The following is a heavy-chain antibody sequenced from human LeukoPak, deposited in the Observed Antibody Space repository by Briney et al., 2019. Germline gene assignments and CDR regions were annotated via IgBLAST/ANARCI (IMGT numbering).Heavy chain of an antibody. CDR1: GFTFSSYE. CDR3: ARGDCSGGSCYLSLTTIDY. J-gene: IGHJ4*02. CDR2: ISSSGSDI. Sequence: PGGSLRLSCAASGFTFSSYEMNWVRQAPGKGLEWVSYISSSGSDIYYADSVEGRFTISRDNAKNSLYLQMNSLRAEDTAVYYCARGDCSGGSCYLSLTTIDYWGQGTLVTVSS. V-gene: IGHV3-48*03. D-gene: IGHD2-15*01.